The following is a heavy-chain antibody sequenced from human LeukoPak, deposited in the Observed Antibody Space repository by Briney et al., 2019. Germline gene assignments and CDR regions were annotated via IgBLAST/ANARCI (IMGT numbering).Heavy chain of an antibody. J-gene: IGHJ5*02. CDR2: IYHSGST. Sequence: SETLSLTCTVSGYSISSGYYWGWIRQPPGKVLEWIGSIYHSGSTYYNPSLKSRVTISVDTSKNQFSLKLSSVTAADTAVYYCARVGSSWYYGINWFDHWGQGTLVTVSS. D-gene: IGHD6-13*01. V-gene: IGHV4-38-2*02. CDR1: GYSISSGYY. CDR3: ARVGSSWYYGINWFDH.